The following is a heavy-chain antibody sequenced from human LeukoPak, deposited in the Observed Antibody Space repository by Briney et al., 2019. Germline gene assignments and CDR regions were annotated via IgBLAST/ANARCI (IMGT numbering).Heavy chain of an antibody. CDR2: INTNTGNP. CDR1: GYTFTSYY. J-gene: IGHJ5*02. D-gene: IGHD5-24*01. Sequence: EASVKVSCKASGYTFTSYYMHWVRQAPGQGLEWMGWINTNTGNPTYAQGFTGRFVFSLDTSVSTAYLQISSLKAEDTAVYYCARGTSGGWLQRGNWFDPWGQGTLVTVSS. CDR3: ARGTSGGWLQRGNWFDP. V-gene: IGHV7-4-1*02.